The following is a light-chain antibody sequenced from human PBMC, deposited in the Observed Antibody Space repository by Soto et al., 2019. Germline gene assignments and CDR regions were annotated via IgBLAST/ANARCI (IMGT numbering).Light chain of an antibody. CDR2: DAS. Sequence: DIQMTQSPSTLSASVGDRVTITCRASQSISSWLAWYQQKPGKAPKLLIYDASSLESGVPLRFSGSGSGTEFTLTISSLQTDDFSTYYCQQYHSYWTFGQGTKVDIK. CDR1: QSISSW. J-gene: IGKJ1*01. CDR3: QQYHSYWT. V-gene: IGKV1-5*01.